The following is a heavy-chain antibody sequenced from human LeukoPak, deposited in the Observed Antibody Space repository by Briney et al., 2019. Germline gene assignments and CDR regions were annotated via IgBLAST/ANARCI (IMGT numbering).Heavy chain of an antibody. V-gene: IGHV1-2*02. CDR3: ARGGHNWNYGY. CDR2: INPNSGGT. J-gene: IGHJ4*02. Sequence: SVKVSCKASGYTFTSYGVSWVRQAPGQGLEWMGWINPNSGGTNYAQKFQGRVTMTRDTSISTAYMELSRLRSDDTAVYYCARGGHNWNYGYWGQGTLVTVSS. CDR1: GYTFTSYG. D-gene: IGHD1-7*01.